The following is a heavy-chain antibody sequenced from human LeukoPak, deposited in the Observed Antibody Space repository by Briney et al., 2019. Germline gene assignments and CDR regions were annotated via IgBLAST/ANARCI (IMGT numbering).Heavy chain of an antibody. J-gene: IGHJ4*02. Sequence: PGGSLRLSCAASGFIFSSYSMNWVRQAPGKGLEWVSFISTSSSYIYYADSVKGRFTISRDNAKNSLYLQMNSLRAEDTAVYYCARDFGAAAGSHWGQGTLVTVSS. D-gene: IGHD6-13*01. V-gene: IGHV3-21*01. CDR2: ISTSSSYI. CDR1: GFIFSSYS. CDR3: ARDFGAAAGSH.